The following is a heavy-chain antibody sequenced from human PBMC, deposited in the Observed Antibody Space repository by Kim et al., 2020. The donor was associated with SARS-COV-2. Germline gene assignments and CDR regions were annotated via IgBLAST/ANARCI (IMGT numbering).Heavy chain of an antibody. J-gene: IGHJ6*02. D-gene: IGHD3-9*01. Sequence: ASVKVSCKASGYTFTSYAMNWVRQAPGQGLEWMGWINTNTGNPTYAQGFTGRFVFSLDTSVITAYLQISSLKAEDTAVYYCARELPSYYDILTGYLGYYYYGMDVWGQGTTVTVSS. V-gene: IGHV7-4-1*02. CDR1: GYTFTSYA. CDR2: INTNTGNP. CDR3: ARELPSYYDILTGYLGYYYYGMDV.